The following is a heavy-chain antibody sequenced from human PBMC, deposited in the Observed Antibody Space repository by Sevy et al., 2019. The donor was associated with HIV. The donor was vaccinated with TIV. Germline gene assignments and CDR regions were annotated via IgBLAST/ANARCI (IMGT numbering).Heavy chain of an antibody. CDR2: IYYSGST. CDR3: ARASPAPRGYSYGYYYYYGMDV. CDR1: GGSVSSGSYY. V-gene: IGHV4-61*01. D-gene: IGHD5-18*01. J-gene: IGHJ6*02. Sequence: SETLSLTCTVSGGSVSSGSYYWSWIRQPPGKGLEWIGYIYYSGSTNYNPSLKSRVTISVDTSKNQFSLKLSSVTAADTAVYYCARASPAPRGYSYGYYYYYGMDVWGQGTTVTVSS.